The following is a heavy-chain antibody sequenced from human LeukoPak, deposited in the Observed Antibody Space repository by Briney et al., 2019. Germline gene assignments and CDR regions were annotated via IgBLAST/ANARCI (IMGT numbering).Heavy chain of an antibody. D-gene: IGHD5-12*01. CDR1: SGSIDTSSYY. CDR3: ARSSGYLPHWYFDL. CDR2: IYYSGTT. V-gene: IGHV4-39*01. Sequence: KPSETLPLTCSVSSGSIDTSSYYWGWIRQPPGKGLEWIGSIYYSGTTYYNPSLKSRVTISVDTSKNQFSLRLSSVTAADTAVYYCARSSGYLPHWYFDLWGRGTPVIVSS. J-gene: IGHJ2*01.